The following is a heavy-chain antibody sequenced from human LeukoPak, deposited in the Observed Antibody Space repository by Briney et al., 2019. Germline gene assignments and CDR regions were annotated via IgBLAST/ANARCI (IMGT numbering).Heavy chain of an antibody. Sequence: PGGSLRLSCAAAGFTFSSYATGWVRQAPGKGLEWVSAISGSGGSTYYADSVKGRFTISRDNARNTLYLQMNSLRAEDTAVYYCARDIGRQLGYYYGMDVWGQGTTVTVSS. CDR3: ARDIGRQLGYYYGMDV. D-gene: IGHD5-18*01. CDR2: ISGSGGST. V-gene: IGHV3-23*01. CDR1: GFTFSSYA. J-gene: IGHJ6*02.